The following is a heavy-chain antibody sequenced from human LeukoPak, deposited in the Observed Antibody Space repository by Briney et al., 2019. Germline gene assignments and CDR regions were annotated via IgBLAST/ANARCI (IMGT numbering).Heavy chain of an antibody. D-gene: IGHD6-19*01. CDR2: IKQDGSEK. Sequence: PGGSLRFSCAASGFTFSSYWMSWVRQAPGKGLEWVANIKQDGSEKYYVDSVKGRITISRDNAKNSLYLQMNSLTAEDTAVYSCARDRYGSGWYGYWGQGTLVTVSS. CDR3: ARDRYGSGWYGY. V-gene: IGHV3-7*01. CDR1: GFTFSSYW. J-gene: IGHJ4*02.